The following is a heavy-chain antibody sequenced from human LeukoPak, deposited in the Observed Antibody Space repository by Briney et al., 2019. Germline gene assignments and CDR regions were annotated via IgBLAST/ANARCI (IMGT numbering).Heavy chain of an antibody. CDR1: GGSISSYY. D-gene: IGHD3-10*01. J-gene: IGHJ5*02. CDR3: ARGVTGSGSYFSLTLWFDP. V-gene: IGHV4-4*07. Sequence: SETLSLTCTVSGGSISSYYWSWIRQPAGKGLEWIGRIYTSGSTNYNPSLKSRVTMSVDTSKNQFSLKLSSVTAADTAVYYCARGVTGSGSYFSLTLWFDPWGQGTLVTVSS. CDR2: IYTSGST.